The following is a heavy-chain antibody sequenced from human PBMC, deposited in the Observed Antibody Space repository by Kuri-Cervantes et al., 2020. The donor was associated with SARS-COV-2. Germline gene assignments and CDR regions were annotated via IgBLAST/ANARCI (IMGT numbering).Heavy chain of an antibody. CDR2: ISSSGSTI. Sequence: GGSLRLXCAASGFTFSDYYMSWIRQAPGKGLEWVSYISSSGSTIYYADSVKGRFTISRDNAKNSLYLQMNSLRAEDTAVYYCARANYGSSGYYGGGDGAFDIWGQGTMVTVSS. CDR1: GFTFSDYY. J-gene: IGHJ3*02. D-gene: IGHD3-22*01. V-gene: IGHV3-11*04. CDR3: ARANYGSSGYYGGGDGAFDI.